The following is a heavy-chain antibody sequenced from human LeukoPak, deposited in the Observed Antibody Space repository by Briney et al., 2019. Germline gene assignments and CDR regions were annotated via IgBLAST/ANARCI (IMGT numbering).Heavy chain of an antibody. Sequence: PGGSLRLSCAASGFTFSSYAMSWVRQAPGKGLEWVAVIWYDGSNKYYADSVKGRFTISRDNSKNTLYLQMNSLRAEDTAVYYCARVDSGNFNWFDPWGQGTMATVSS. CDR3: ARVDSGNFNWFDP. CDR1: GFTFSSYA. D-gene: IGHD1-26*01. CDR2: IWYDGSNK. V-gene: IGHV3-33*08. J-gene: IGHJ5*02.